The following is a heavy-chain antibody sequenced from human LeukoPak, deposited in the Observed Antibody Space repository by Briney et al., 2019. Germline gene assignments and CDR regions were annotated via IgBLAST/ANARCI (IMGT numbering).Heavy chain of an antibody. Sequence: GASVKVSCKASGYTFTGYYMHWVRQAPGLGLEWMGRINPNSGGTNYAQKFQGRVTMTRDTSISTAYMELSSLKSYDTAVYYCARSGVDNWFDPWGQGALVTVSS. V-gene: IGHV1-2*06. CDR3: ARSGVDNWFDP. D-gene: IGHD3-10*01. J-gene: IGHJ5*02. CDR1: GYTFTGYY. CDR2: INPNSGGT.